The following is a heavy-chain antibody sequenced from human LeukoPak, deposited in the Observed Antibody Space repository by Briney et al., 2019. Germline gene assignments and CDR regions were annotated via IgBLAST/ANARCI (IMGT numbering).Heavy chain of an antibody. V-gene: IGHV3-23*01. CDR3: AKDGSGSSLLDY. CDR1: GFTFSSYA. Sequence: GGSLRLSCAASGFTFSSYAMSWVRQAPGKGLEWVSAISGSGGSTYYADSVKGRFTISRDNSKNTMYLQMNSLRAEDTAVYYCAKDGSGSSLLDYWGQGTLVTVSS. J-gene: IGHJ4*02. D-gene: IGHD1-26*01. CDR2: ISGSGGST.